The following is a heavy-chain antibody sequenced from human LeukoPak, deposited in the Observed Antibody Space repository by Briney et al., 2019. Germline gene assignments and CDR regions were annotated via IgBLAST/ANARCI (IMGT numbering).Heavy chain of an antibody. D-gene: IGHD4-17*01. Sequence: GGSLRLSCAASGFTVSTNYMSWVRQAPGKGLEWVSLIYSGGGTYYADSVKGRFTISRDNSRNTLSLQMNSLRVDDTAVYYCARGFRTVTTWGYFDYWGQGALVTVSS. CDR3: ARGFRTVTTWGYFDY. CDR1: GFTVSTNY. CDR2: IYSGGGT. J-gene: IGHJ4*02. V-gene: IGHV3-66*01.